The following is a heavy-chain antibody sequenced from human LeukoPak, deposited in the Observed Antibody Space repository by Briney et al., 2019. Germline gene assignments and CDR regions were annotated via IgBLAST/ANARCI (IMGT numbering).Heavy chain of an antibody. V-gene: IGHV3-74*01. Sequence: PGGSLRLACAASGFTVSRNYMSWVRQAPGKGLVWVSRIKSDGSSTSYADSVKGRFTISRDNAKNTLYLQMNSLRAEDTAIYYCAKDNSPGWFGPWGQGTLVTVSS. J-gene: IGHJ5*02. CDR2: IKSDGSST. CDR1: GFTVSRNY. D-gene: IGHD4-11*01. CDR3: AKDNSPGWFGP.